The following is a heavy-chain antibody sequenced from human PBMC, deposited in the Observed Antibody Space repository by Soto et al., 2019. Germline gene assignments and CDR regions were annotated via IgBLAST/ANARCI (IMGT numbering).Heavy chain of an antibody. Sequence: QVQLVESGGGVVQPGRSLRLSCAASGFTFGIYGMHWVRQAPGKGLEWVAVICYDGSIKYHADSVKGRFTISRDNSKNTVYLQMNSLRDEDTAVYYCARATSGSFDALDMWGQGTMVTVSS. V-gene: IGHV3-33*01. D-gene: IGHD1-26*01. CDR2: ICYDGSIK. J-gene: IGHJ3*02. CDR3: ARATSGSFDALDM. CDR1: GFTFGIYG.